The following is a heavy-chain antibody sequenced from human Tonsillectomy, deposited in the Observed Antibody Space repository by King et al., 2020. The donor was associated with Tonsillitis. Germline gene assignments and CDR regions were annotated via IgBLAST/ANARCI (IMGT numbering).Heavy chain of an antibody. CDR3: AREVIVATILYFDY. J-gene: IGHJ4*02. Sequence: VQLVESGAEVKKPGASVKVSCKASGYSFTSYGISWVRQAPGQGLEWMGWISTYNGNTNYAQKLQGRVTMTTDTSTSTAYMDLRSLTSDDTAVYYCAREVIVATILYFDYWGQGTLVTVSS. V-gene: IGHV1-18*04. CDR1: GYSFTSYG. CDR2: ISTYNGNT. D-gene: IGHD5-12*01.